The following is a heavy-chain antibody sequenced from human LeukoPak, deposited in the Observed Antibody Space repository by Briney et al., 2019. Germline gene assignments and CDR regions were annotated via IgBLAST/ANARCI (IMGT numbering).Heavy chain of an antibody. V-gene: IGHV4-61*02. J-gene: IGHJ5*02. Sequence: PSETLSLTCTVSRGSISRGNYYWSWIRQPAGKAMEWIGRMYASGSTNYNPSFESRVSISPGAAENQFSLTLSSVTAADTAVYYCVRGPYGSGISNWFDPWGQGTQVIVSS. CDR1: RGSISRGNYY. CDR3: VRGPYGSGISNWFDP. CDR2: MYASGST. D-gene: IGHD3-10*01.